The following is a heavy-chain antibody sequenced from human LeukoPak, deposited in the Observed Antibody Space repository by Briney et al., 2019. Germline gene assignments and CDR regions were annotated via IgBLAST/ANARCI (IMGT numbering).Heavy chain of an antibody. D-gene: IGHD3-16*01. CDR1: GGSISSGGYY. J-gene: IGHJ3*02. Sequence: SQTLSLTCTVSGGSISSGGYYWSWIRQPAGKGLEWIGRIYTSGSTNYNPSLKSRVTISVDTSKNQFSLKLSSVTAADTAVYYCARDGVTDAFDIWGQGTMVTVSS. CDR2: IYTSGST. V-gene: IGHV4-61*02. CDR3: ARDGVTDAFDI.